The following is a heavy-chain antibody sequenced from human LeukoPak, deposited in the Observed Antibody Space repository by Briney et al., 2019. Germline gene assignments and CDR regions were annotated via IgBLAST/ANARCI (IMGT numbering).Heavy chain of an antibody. Sequence: PSETLSLTCTVSAYSISSGYYWGWIRPPPGKGLEWIGSIYHSGSTYYNPSLKSRVTISVDPSRSQFSLRLSSVTAADTAVYYCAKENGDSSWYPLGAFDFWGQGTMVTVSS. CDR3: AKENGDSSWYPLGAFDF. V-gene: IGHV4-38-2*02. J-gene: IGHJ3*01. CDR2: IYHSGST. CDR1: AYSISSGYY. D-gene: IGHD6-13*01.